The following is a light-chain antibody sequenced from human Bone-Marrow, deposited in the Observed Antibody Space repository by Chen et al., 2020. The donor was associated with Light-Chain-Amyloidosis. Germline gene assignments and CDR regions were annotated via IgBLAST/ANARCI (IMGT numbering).Light chain of an antibody. CDR2: EVT. J-gene: IGLJ1*01. V-gene: IGLV2-14*01. CDR1: SSDVGGDNH. Sequence: QSALTQPASVSGSPGQSITTSCTGTSSDVGGDNHVSWYQKHPDKAPKLMIYEVTTRPSWVPDRFYGSKSNNTASLTISGLQTEDEADYFCSSYPSTNTLVFGSGTRVTVL. CDR3: SSYPSTNTLV.